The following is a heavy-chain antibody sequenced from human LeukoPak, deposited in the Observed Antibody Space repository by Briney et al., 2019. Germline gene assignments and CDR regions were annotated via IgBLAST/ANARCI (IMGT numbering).Heavy chain of an antibody. J-gene: IGHJ5*02. CDR1: GGSISSYY. CDR3: ARGTYYDFWSGPSGFDP. Sequence: KTSETLSLTCTVSGGSISSYYWSWIRQPPGKGLEWIGYIYYSGSTNYNPSLKSRVTISVDTSKNQFSLKLSSVTAADTAVYYCARGTYYDFWSGPSGFDPWGQGTLVTVSS. D-gene: IGHD3-3*01. V-gene: IGHV4-59*08. CDR2: IYYSGST.